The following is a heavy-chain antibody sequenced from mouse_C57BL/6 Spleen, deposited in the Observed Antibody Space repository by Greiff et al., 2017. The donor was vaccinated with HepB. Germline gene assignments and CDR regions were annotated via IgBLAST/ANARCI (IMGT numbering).Heavy chain of an antibody. CDR2: IDPETGGT. J-gene: IGHJ4*01. V-gene: IGHV1-15*01. CDR3: TRRLGLGAMDC. D-gene: IGHD4-1*01. Sequence: QVQLQQSGAELVRPGASVTLSCKASGYTFTDYEMHWVKQTPVHGLEWIGAIDPETGGTAYHQKFKGKAILTADKSSSTAYMELRSLTSEDSAVYYCTRRLGLGAMDCWGQGTSVAVSS. CDR1: GYTFTDYE.